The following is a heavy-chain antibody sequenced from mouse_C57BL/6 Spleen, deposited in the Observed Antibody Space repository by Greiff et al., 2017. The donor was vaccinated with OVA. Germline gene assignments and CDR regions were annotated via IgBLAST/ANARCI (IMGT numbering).Heavy chain of an antibody. CDR3: ARNRCSNSWFAY. V-gene: IGHV1-82*01. CDR2: IYPGDGDT. Sequence: VQVVESGPELVKPGASVKISCKASGYAFSSSWMNWVKQRPGKGLEWIGRIYPGDGDTNYNGKFKGKATLTADKSSSTAYMQLSSLTSEDSAVYFCARNRCSNSWFAYWGQGTLVTVSA. J-gene: IGHJ3*01. D-gene: IGHD2-5*01. CDR1: GYAFSSSW.